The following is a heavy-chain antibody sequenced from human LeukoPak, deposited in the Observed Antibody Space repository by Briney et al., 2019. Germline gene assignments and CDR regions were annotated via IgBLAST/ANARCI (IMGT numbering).Heavy chain of an antibody. Sequence: GRSLRLSCAASGFTFSNYGMHWVRQAPGKGLEWVAVIWNDGSNKYYADSVKGRFTISRDNSKNTLYLQMNSLRAEDTAVYYCAREDYYDSSGYSQYFQHWGQGTLVTVSS. CDR3: AREDYYDSSGYSQYFQH. V-gene: IGHV3-33*01. CDR1: GFTFSNYG. J-gene: IGHJ1*01. CDR2: IWNDGSNK. D-gene: IGHD3-22*01.